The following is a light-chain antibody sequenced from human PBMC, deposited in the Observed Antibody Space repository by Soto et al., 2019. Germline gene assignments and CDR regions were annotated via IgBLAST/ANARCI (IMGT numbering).Light chain of an antibody. CDR1: QSVSGD. V-gene: IGKV3-15*01. CDR2: GGS. Sequence: PGQRATLSCRASQSVSGDYLAWYQQKSGQSPRLLIYGGSARATGIPARFSGGGSGAEYTLTISSLQSEDFAVYYCQQYDKWPRTFGQGTKVDIK. CDR3: QQYDKWPRT. J-gene: IGKJ1*01.